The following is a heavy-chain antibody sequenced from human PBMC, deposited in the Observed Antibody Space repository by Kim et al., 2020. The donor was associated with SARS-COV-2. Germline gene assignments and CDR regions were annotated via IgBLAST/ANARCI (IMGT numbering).Heavy chain of an antibody. Sequence: SQTLSLTCAISGDSVSSNSAAWNWIRQSPSRGLEWLGRTYYRSKWYNDYAVSVKSRITINPDTSKNQFSLQLNSVTPEDTAVYYCARGDLSTGRYYYGSGRPRDSGFDYWGQGTLVTVSS. CDR3: ARGDLSTGRYYYGSGRPRDSGFDY. V-gene: IGHV6-1*01. CDR2: TYYRSKWYN. D-gene: IGHD3-10*01. J-gene: IGHJ4*02. CDR1: GDSVSSNSAA.